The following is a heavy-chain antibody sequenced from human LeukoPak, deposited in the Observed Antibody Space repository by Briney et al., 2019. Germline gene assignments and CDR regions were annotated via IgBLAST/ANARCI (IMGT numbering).Heavy chain of an antibody. CDR3: ARDLDSSS. D-gene: IGHD6-13*01. J-gene: IGHJ4*02. Sequence: GGSLRLSCAASGFTFSTNRMHWVRQVPRKGLVRVSYINSDGRTTSYADSVKGRFTISRDNAKNTLYLQMNSLRVEDTAVYYCARDLDSSSWGQGTLVTVSS. V-gene: IGHV3-74*01. CDR1: GFTFSTNR. CDR2: INSDGRTT.